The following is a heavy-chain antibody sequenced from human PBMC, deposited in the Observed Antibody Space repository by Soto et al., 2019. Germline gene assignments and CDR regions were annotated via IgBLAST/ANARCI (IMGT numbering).Heavy chain of an antibody. CDR1: GYRFSTYW. CDR3: AGGDGPHRFDY. D-gene: IGHD2-21*01. Sequence: VESLKISCKGSGYRFSTYWIGLVLQIPGKGLEWMGIIYPGDSYTRNSPSFQGQVTISADKSISTAYLQWSSLKASDTAMYYCAGGDGPHRFDYWGQGTLVT. CDR2: IYPGDSYT. V-gene: IGHV5-51*01. J-gene: IGHJ4*02.